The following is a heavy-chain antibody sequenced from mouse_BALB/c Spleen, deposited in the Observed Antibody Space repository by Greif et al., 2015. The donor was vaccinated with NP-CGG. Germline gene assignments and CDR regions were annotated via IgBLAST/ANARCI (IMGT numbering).Heavy chain of an antibody. CDR1: GYTFTSYW. Sequence: LKESGSELVRPGASVKLSCKASGYTFTSYWMHWVKQRPGQGLEWIGNIYPGSGSTNYDEKFKSKATLTVDTSSSTAYMQLSSLTSEDSAVYYCTRSTMITPYYFDYWGQGTTLTVSS. CDR3: TRSTMITPYYFDY. CDR2: IYPGSGST. D-gene: IGHD2-4*01. J-gene: IGHJ2*01. V-gene: IGHV1S22*01.